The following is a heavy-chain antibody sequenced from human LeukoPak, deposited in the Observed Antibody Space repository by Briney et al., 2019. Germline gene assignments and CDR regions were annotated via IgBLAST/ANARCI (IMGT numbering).Heavy chain of an antibody. D-gene: IGHD5-24*01. Sequence: PGGSLRLSCAASRFTFSNYAMSWVRQAPGKGLEWVSTISGSGGSTYYADSVKGRFTISRDNAKNSLYMQMDSLRAEDTAIYYCTRVGYIDEGIDYWGQGTLVTVSS. J-gene: IGHJ4*02. CDR2: ISGSGGST. CDR1: RFTFSNYA. CDR3: TRVGYIDEGIDY. V-gene: IGHV3-23*01.